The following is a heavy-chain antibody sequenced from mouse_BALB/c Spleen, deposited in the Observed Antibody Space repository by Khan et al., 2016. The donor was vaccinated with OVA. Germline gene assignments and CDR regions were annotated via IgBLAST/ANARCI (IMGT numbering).Heavy chain of an antibody. Sequence: QVQLKESGPGLVAPSQSLSITCTISGFSLTNYGVHWVRQPPGKGLEWLVLMWNDGTTTYNSTLKSRLTISKDNSKSKVFLKMNSLQTDDTAMYFCARQPYGHYKVMDYWGQGTSVTVSS. D-gene: IGHD1-1*01. CDR3: ARQPYGHYKVMDY. J-gene: IGHJ4*01. CDR1: GFSLTNYG. V-gene: IGHV2-6-1*01. CDR2: MWNDGTT.